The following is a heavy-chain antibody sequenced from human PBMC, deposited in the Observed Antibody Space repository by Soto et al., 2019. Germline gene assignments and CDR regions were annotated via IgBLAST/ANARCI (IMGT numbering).Heavy chain of an antibody. J-gene: IGHJ4*02. Sequence: SETVSLICSVSGDSISSYYLTWIRQPPGKGLEWIGFIFDNVNTNYNPSLKSRITISVDTSKNQFSLKMTSVTAADTAVYYCARVERNSRKLDPYYLECWGEETLVHVSP. CDR1: GDSISSYY. CDR2: IFDNVNT. D-gene: IGHD6-13*01. CDR3: ARVERNSRKLDPYYLEC. V-gene: IGHV4-59*01.